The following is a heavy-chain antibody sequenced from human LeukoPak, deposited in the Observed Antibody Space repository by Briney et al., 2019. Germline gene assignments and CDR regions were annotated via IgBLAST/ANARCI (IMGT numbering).Heavy chain of an antibody. CDR3: ARDKQLWLQYYYYYGMDV. J-gene: IGHJ6*02. D-gene: IGHD5-18*01. CDR2: ISTYNGNT. Sequence: GASVKVSCKASGYNFTNYGISWVRQAPGQGLEWMGWISTYNGNTNCAQKFQDRVTMTTDTSTTTAHMELRSLRSDDTAVYFCARDKQLWLQYYYYYGMDVWGQGTAITVSS. CDR1: GYNFTNYG. V-gene: IGHV1-18*01.